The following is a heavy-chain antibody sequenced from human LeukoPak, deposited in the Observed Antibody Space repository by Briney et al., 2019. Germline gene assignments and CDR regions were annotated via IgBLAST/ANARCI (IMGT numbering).Heavy chain of an antibody. CDR3: AKRDDYIWGSYRYTEGFYFDY. Sequence: PGGSLRLSCAASGFTFSSYWMHWVRQAPGKGLVWVSRINSDGSSTSYADSVKGRFTISRDNAKNTLYLQMNSLRAEDTAVYYCAKRDDYIWGSYRYTEGFYFDYWGQGTLVTVSS. CDR2: INSDGSST. CDR1: GFTFSSYW. V-gene: IGHV3-74*01. D-gene: IGHD3-16*02. J-gene: IGHJ4*02.